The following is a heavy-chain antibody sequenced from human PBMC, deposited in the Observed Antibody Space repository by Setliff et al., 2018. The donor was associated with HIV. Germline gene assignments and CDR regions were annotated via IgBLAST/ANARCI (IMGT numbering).Heavy chain of an antibody. Sequence: PGGSLRLSCAASGFTFSSYSMNWVRQAPGKGLEWVSFISPSGTYIHYADSLKGRFTISRDNAKNSLYLQMNSLSAEDTAVYYCTRDGPGRARADYYGMDVWGQGTTVTVSS. J-gene: IGHJ6*02. V-gene: IGHV3-21*01. CDR2: ISPSGTYI. CDR3: TRDGPGRARADYYGMDV. CDR1: GFTFSSYS.